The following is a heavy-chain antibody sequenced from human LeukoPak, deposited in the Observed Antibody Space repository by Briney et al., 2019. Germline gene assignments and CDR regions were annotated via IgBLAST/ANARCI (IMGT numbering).Heavy chain of an antibody. CDR2: IKQGGSEE. D-gene: IGHD5-18*01. CDR3: ARDAVDTAMVYYYYYGMDV. Sequence: GGPLSLPCGPCGFLFSRYRVLCAPGARGKGLEGVANIKQGGSEEHYVDSVKGLFTISRDNAKNSLYLQMNSLRAEDTAVYYCARDAVDTAMVYYYYYGMDVWGKGTTVTVSS. J-gene: IGHJ6*04. CDR1: GFLFSRYR. V-gene: IGHV3-7*03.